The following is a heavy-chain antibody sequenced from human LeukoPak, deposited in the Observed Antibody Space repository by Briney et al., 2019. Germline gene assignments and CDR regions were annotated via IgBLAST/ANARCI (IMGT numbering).Heavy chain of an antibody. V-gene: IGHV3-23*01. Sequence: GASLRLSCVASGFTFSTYAMTWVRQAPGKGLEWVSGISGSGSNTHYADSVKGRFTISRDNAKNSLYLQMNSLRAEDTAVYYCARDGSGWPYYYYGMDVWGQGTTVTVSS. J-gene: IGHJ6*02. D-gene: IGHD6-19*01. CDR2: ISGSGSNT. CDR3: ARDGSGWPYYYYGMDV. CDR1: GFTFSTYA.